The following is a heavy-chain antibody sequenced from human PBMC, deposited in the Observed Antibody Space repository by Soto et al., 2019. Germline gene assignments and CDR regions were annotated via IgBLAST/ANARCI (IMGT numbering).Heavy chain of an antibody. V-gene: IGHV3-33*01. J-gene: IGHJ4*02. CDR2: IWYDGSDK. D-gene: IGHD4-17*01. CDR3: ARDYGDKDY. Sequence: QVQLVESGGGVVQPGRSLRLSCAASGFTFSDYGMHWVRQAPGKGLEWVAVIWYDGSDKYYADSVKGRFTISRDNSKNTLYLQMKSLRAEDTAVYYCARDYGDKDYWGQGTLVTVSS. CDR1: GFTFSDYG.